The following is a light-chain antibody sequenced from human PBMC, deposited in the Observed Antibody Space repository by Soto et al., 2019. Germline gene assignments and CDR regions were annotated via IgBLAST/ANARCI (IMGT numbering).Light chain of an antibody. CDR1: SSDGGGYTY. CDR3: SSYTSRNTRV. J-gene: IGLJ3*02. Sequence: QSVLTQPASVSGSPGQSITISCTGTSSDGGGYTYVSWYQQHPGKAPKLMIYQVSNRPSGISNRFPGSKSGNTASLTISGLQTEDEADYYCSSYTSRNTRVFGGGTKLTVL. CDR2: QVS. V-gene: IGLV2-14*01.